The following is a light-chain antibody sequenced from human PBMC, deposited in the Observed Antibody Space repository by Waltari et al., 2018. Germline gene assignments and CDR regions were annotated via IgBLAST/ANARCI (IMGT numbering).Light chain of an antibody. CDR2: GST. CDR3: QSYDTSLSVV. Sequence: QSVLTQPPSVSGAPGQRVTLSCPGTGSNIGACSDVPWYQQLPRAAPKLLIYGSTSRPLGVPARFFGSTSGTSASLAITGRQAEDEADYYCQSYDTSLSVVFGGGTKLTVL. V-gene: IGLV1-40*01. CDR1: GSNIGACSD. J-gene: IGLJ3*02.